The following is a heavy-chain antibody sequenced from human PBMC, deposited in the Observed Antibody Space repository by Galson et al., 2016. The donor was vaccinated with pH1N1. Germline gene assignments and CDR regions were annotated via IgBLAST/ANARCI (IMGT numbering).Heavy chain of an antibody. Sequence: SVRVSCTASGYTFTIYGISWVRQAPGQGLEWMGWISHYGGNTKYADKVQGRVTITTEKSKGTSYMELRSLTSDDTAVYFCARASRPVASPSEAFDIWGQGTMVTVSS. CDR1: GYTFTIYG. J-gene: IGHJ3*02. CDR2: ISHYGGNT. D-gene: IGHD5-12*01. V-gene: IGHV1-18*01. CDR3: ARASRPVASPSEAFDI.